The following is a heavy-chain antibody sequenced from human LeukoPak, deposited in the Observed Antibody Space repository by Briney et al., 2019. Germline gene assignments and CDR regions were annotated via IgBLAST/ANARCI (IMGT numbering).Heavy chain of an antibody. Sequence: SVKVSCKASGGTFSSYAISWVRQAPGQGLEWMGGIIPIFGTANYAQEFQGRVTITADESTSTAYMELSSLRSEDTAVYYCASGPFIGSGSYYVSDIWGQGTMVTVSS. CDR1: GGTFSSYA. CDR3: ASGPFIGSGSYYVSDI. J-gene: IGHJ3*02. CDR2: IIPIFGTA. D-gene: IGHD1-26*01. V-gene: IGHV1-69*13.